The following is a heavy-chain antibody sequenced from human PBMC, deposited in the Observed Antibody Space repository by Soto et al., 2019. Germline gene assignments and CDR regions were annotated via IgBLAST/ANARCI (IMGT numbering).Heavy chain of an antibody. D-gene: IGHD4-4*01. Sequence: GGSLRLCCIVSGFSFNTHAMSWVRQAPGKGLEWVSGISASGDSTYYADSVKGRFTISRDNSKNTLFLQMSTLRGEDTAVYYCPKVNGRYRGWFVPWCQGTLVTVSS. V-gene: IGHV3-23*01. CDR3: PKVNGRYRGWFVP. CDR1: GFSFNTHA. CDR2: ISASGDST. J-gene: IGHJ5*02.